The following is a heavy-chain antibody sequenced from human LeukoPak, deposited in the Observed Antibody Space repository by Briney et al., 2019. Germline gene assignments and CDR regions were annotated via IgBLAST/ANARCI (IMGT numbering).Heavy chain of an antibody. V-gene: IGHV3-53*04. CDR1: GFTVSSNY. J-gene: IGHJ3*02. Sequence: GGSLRLLCAASGFTVSSNYIIWVRQAPGRGLEWVSVIYSGGSTYYADSVKGRFPISRHTSKNTLYLQMNSLRAEDTAVYYCASMVIPPAFYIWGQGTMVTVSS. CDR2: IYSGGST. D-gene: IGHD2-21*01. CDR3: ASMVIPPAFYI.